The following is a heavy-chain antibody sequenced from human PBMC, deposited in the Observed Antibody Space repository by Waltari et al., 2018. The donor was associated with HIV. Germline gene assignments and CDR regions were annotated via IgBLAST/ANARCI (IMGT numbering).Heavy chain of an antibody. V-gene: IGHV3-49*04. CDR1: GFTFGVYA. CDR3: SRVGAAAAVTLDY. Sequence: EVQLVESGGVLVQTGRSLRLSCTATGFTFGVYAISWVRQAPGRGREWVGFTRSKTYGGTTEYAASVKGRFTISRDDSKSIAYLQMNSLKSEDTAVYYCSRVGAAAAVTLDYWGQGTLVTVSS. D-gene: IGHD6-13*01. J-gene: IGHJ4*02. CDR2: TRSKTYGGTT.